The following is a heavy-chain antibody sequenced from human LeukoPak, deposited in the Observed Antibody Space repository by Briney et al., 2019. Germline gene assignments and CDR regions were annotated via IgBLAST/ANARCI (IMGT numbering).Heavy chain of an antibody. Sequence: SQTLSLTCVISGDSVSSNSAAWNWIRQSPSGGLEWLGRTYYRPKWYNDYAVSVKSRITINPDRSKNQVSLQMNSVTPEDTAVYYCARETTSLFDSWGQGTLVTVSS. V-gene: IGHV6-1*01. CDR2: TYYRPKWYN. J-gene: IGHJ4*02. D-gene: IGHD2/OR15-2a*01. CDR3: ARETTSLFDS. CDR1: GDSVSSNSAA.